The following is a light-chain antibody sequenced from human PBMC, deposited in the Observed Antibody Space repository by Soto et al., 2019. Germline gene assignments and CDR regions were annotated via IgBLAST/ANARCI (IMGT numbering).Light chain of an antibody. CDR1: QSFRGL. V-gene: IGKV3-11*01. J-gene: IGKJ5*01. CDR2: DAY. Sequence: VVLTQSPVTLSLSPGERATLSCRASQSFRGLLAWYQKKPGKAPRLLIYDAYNRATGIPPRFSGSGYGTDFTLTISSLETEDSAVYYCQQRHMWTITFGQGTRLEIK. CDR3: QQRHMWTIT.